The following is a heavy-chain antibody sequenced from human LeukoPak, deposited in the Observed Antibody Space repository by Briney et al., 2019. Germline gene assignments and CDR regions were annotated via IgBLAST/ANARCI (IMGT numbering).Heavy chain of an antibody. CDR3: ARAPTVSVGYCSSVSCQADY. V-gene: IGHV1-46*01. D-gene: IGHD2-2*01. CDR2: INPSGGST. Sequence: AASVKVSCKASGYTFTSYYMHWVQQAPGQGLEWMGIINPSGGSTSYAQKFQGRVTMTRDTSTSTVYMELSSLRSEDTAVYYCARAPTVSVGYCSSVSCQADYWGQGTLVTVSS. J-gene: IGHJ4*02. CDR1: GYTFTSYY.